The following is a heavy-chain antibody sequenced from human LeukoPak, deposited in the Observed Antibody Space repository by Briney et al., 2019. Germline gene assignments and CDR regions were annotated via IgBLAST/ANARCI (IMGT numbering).Heavy chain of an antibody. CDR2: IIPIFGTA. Sequence: SVKVSCKASGGTFSSYAISWVRQAPGQGLEWMGGIIPIFGTANYAQKFQGRVTITADESTSTAYMELSSLRSEDTAVYYCARHGDYVYYYYGMDVWGQGTLVTVSS. CDR3: ARHGDYVYYYYGMDV. V-gene: IGHV1-69*01. CDR1: GGTFSSYA. D-gene: IGHD4-17*01. J-gene: IGHJ6*02.